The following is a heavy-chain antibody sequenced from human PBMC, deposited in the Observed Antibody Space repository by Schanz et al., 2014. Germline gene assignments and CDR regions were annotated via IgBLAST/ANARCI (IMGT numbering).Heavy chain of an antibody. Sequence: QGHLVQSGAEVKEPGASVQVSCKASGYVFTAYYMHWVRQAPGQGLEWMGVTNPNGGAEFAQKFQGRISMTRDTSTTTFYMELSSLTSADTAVYFCARDVGRPGHFWYFDLWGRGTLVTVSS. CDR2: TNPNGGA. D-gene: IGHD1-1*01. CDR1: GYVFTAYY. CDR3: ARDVGRPGHFWYFDL. V-gene: IGHV1-2*02. J-gene: IGHJ2*01.